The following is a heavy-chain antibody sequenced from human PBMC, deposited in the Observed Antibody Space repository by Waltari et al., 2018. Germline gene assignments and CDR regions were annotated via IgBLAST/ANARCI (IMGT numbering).Heavy chain of an antibody. V-gene: IGHV3-53*01. J-gene: IGHJ4*02. D-gene: IGHD1-1*01. CDR2: MYSGGST. Sequence: EVQLVESGGGLIQPGGSLRLSCAASGFTVSNNYMSWVRQAPGKGLEWVLLMYSGGSTSYADSVKDRFTISRDNSRNTLYLQMNSLRAEDTAVYYCASFTTKTHWGQGTLVTVSS. CDR3: ASFTTKTH. CDR1: GFTVSNNY.